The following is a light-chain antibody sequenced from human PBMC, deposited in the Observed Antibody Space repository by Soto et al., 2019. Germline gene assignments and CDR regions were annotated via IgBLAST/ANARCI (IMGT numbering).Light chain of an antibody. CDR2: GNS. Sequence: QAVVTQPPSVSGAPGQRVTISCTGSSSNIGAGYDVHWYQQLPGTAPKLLIYGNSNRPSGVPDRFSGSKSGTSASLAITGLQAEDEADYYCHSYDHSLSGWGVFGGGTKLTVL. CDR3: HSYDHSLSGWGV. V-gene: IGLV1-40*01. CDR1: SSNIGAGYD. J-gene: IGLJ2*01.